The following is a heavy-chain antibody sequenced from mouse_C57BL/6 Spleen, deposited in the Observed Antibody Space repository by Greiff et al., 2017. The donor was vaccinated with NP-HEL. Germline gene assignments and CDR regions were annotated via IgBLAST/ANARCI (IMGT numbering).Heavy chain of an antibody. J-gene: IGHJ4*01. CDR1: GYTFTSYT. Sequence: VQLQQSGAELARPGASVKMSCKASGYTFTSYTMHWVKQRPGQGLEWIGYINPSSGYTKYNQKFKDKATLTADKSSSTAYMQLSSLTSEDSAVYYCARYPLITTVVATRNYAMDYWGQRTSVTVSS. V-gene: IGHV1-4*01. CDR2: INPSSGYT. CDR3: ARYPLITTVVATRNYAMDY. D-gene: IGHD1-1*01.